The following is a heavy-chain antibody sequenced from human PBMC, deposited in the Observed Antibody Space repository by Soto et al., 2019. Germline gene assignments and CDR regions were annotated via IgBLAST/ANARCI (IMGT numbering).Heavy chain of an antibody. J-gene: IGHJ1*01. Sequence: WASVKVSCKASGYTLTTYYTHWVRQAPGQGLEWMGIINPSGGSTTYSQKFQGRVTMTRDTSTNTVYMELSSLRSEDTAVYYCAVSSSWYLHFQHWGQGSLVTVSS. D-gene: IGHD6-13*01. CDR1: GYTLTTYY. V-gene: IGHV1-46*01. CDR3: AVSSSWYLHFQH. CDR2: INPSGGST.